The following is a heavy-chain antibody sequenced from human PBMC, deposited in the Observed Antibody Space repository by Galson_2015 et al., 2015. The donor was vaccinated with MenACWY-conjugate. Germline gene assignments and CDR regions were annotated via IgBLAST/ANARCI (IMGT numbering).Heavy chain of an antibody. D-gene: IGHD3-9*01. CDR2: IIAGSGNT. J-gene: IGHJ1*01. Sequence: SVKVSCKASEDTFTNYAIHWVRQAPGQGLEWMGWIIAGSGNTKFSQNFQGRLTITRDTSANTIYMDLSSLRSEDTAVYYCARNFYASNGYYNTWGQGTLVTVPP. CDR3: ARNFYASNGYYNT. CDR1: EDTFTNYA. V-gene: IGHV1-3*01.